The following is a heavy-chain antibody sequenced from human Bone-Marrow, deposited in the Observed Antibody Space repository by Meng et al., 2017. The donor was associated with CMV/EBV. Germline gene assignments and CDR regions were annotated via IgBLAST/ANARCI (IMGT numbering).Heavy chain of an antibody. J-gene: IGHJ6*01. Sequence: GESLKISCAASGFTFSSYSTNWVRQAPGKGLEWVSSISSSSSYLYYADSVKGRFTISRDNAKISLYLQKNSLGAEDTAVYYCARDRGGWEIVVVPATLYYYGMDVWGQGTTVTGSS. V-gene: IGHV3-21*01. D-gene: IGHD2-2*01. CDR1: GFTFSSYS. CDR2: ISSSSSYL. CDR3: ARDRGGWEIVVVPATLYYYGMDV.